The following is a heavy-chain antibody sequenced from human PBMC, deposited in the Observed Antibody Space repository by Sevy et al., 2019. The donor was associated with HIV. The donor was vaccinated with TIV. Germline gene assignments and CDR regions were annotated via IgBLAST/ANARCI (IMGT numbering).Heavy chain of an antibody. Sequence: ASVKVSCKASGGTFSSYAISWVRQAPGQGLEWMGGIIPIFGTANYAQKFQGRVTITADESTSTAYMELSRLRSEDTAVYYCARDSAPRLRSSSWYENNWFDPWGQGTLVTVSS. CDR1: GGTFSSYA. V-gene: IGHV1-69*13. CDR3: ARDSAPRLRSSSWYENNWFDP. CDR2: IIPIFGTA. J-gene: IGHJ5*02. D-gene: IGHD6-13*01.